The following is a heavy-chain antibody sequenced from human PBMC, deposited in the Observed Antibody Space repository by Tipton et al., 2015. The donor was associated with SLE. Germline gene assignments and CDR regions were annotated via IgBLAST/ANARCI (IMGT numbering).Heavy chain of an antibody. V-gene: IGHV4-59*01. CDR2: VYYSGTT. CDR1: GASITPYY. Sequence: GASITPYYWSWIRQPPGKGLQWIGYVYYSGTTDYNPSLKNRVTISVDTSNNHFSLTLTSVTAADTGVYYCARGSGDWDYWGQGTLVTVSS. J-gene: IGHJ4*02. CDR3: ARGSGDWDY. D-gene: IGHD2-21*01.